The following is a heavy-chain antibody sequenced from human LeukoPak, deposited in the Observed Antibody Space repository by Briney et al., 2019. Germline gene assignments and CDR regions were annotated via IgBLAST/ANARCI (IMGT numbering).Heavy chain of an antibody. Sequence: SETLSLTCTVSGDSINSYHWSWIRQPAGKGLEWIGRIHMSGSTNYNPSLKSRVTISVDTSKNQFSLKLSSVTAADTAVYYCARVLPVPYLLDSWGQGTHVTVSS. CDR3: ARVLPVPYLLDS. V-gene: IGHV4-4*07. J-gene: IGHJ4*02. CDR1: GDSINSYH. CDR2: IHMSGST. D-gene: IGHD3-10*02.